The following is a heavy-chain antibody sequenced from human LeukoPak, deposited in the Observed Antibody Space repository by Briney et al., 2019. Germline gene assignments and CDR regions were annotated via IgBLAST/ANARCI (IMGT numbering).Heavy chain of an antibody. CDR2: MNPNSGNT. CDR3: ASDRVPYYDILTGPLL. Sequence: ASVKVSCKASGYTFTSYDINWVRQATGQGLEWMGWMNPNSGNTGYAQKFQGRVTMTRNTSISTAYMELSSLRAEDTAVYYCASDRVPYYDILTGPLLWGQGTLVTVSS. CDR1: GYTFTSYD. J-gene: IGHJ4*02. D-gene: IGHD3-9*01. V-gene: IGHV1-8*01.